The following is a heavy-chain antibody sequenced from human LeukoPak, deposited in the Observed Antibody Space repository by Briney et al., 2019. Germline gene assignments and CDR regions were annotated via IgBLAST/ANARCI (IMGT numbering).Heavy chain of an antibody. CDR2: IYYSGST. Sequence: SETLSLTCSLPWGSISSYYWSCIRQPPGKRLEWSGYIYYSGSTNYNPSLKSRVTISVDTSKNQFALKLSSVTAAETAVYYCARAIGAASWYRSRYYYYMDVWGKGTTVTVSS. CDR3: ARAIGAASWYRSRYYYYMDV. D-gene: IGHD6-13*01. CDR1: WGSISSYY. J-gene: IGHJ6*03. V-gene: IGHV4-59*01.